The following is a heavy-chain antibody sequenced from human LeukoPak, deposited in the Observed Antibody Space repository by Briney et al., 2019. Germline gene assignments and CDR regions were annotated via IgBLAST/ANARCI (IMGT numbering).Heavy chain of an antibody. V-gene: IGHV4-59*01. CDR1: GGSISTYY. CDR2: IYYGGST. Sequence: PSETLSLTCTVSGGSISTYYWSWIRQPPGKGLECIGFIYYGGSTNYNPSLKTRVTFSMDTSKNQFSLKLTSLTAADTAVYYCARGGYGSGSYLGYWGQGTLVTVSS. J-gene: IGHJ4*02. CDR3: ARGGYGSGSYLGY. D-gene: IGHD3-10*01.